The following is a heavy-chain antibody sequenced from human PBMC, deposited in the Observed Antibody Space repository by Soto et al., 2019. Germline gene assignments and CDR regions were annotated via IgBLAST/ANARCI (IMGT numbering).Heavy chain of an antibody. D-gene: IGHD1-26*01. CDR2: IWYDGSVR. CDR1: GFSFSDYG. CDR3: ATGGKWELLLRL. V-gene: IGHV3-33*01. J-gene: IGHJ4*02. Sequence: QVQLVESGGGVLRPGTSLRLSCEGSGFSFSDYGMNWDRQAPGKGLDWVAVIWYDGSVRRYAYSVKGRCTISRDISKNTLYRQMNSLRVEDPAGYLCATGGKWELLLRLWGQGTRVTVSS.